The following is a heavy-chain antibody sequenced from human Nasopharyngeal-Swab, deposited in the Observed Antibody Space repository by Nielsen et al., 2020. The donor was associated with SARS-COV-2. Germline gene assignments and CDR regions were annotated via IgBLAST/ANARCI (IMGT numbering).Heavy chain of an antibody. D-gene: IGHD3-22*01. Sequence: GESLKISCAASGFTFSSYAMSWVRQAPGKGLEWVSAISGSGGSTYYADSVKGRFTISRDNSKNTLYLQMNSLRAEDTAVYYCAKDPEYYYDSSSDYWGQGTLVTVSP. V-gene: IGHV3-23*01. CDR2: ISGSGGST. CDR1: GFTFSSYA. J-gene: IGHJ4*02. CDR3: AKDPEYYYDSSSDY.